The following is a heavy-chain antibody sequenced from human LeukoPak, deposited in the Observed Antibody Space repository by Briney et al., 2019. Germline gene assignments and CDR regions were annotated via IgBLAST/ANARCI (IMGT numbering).Heavy chain of an antibody. J-gene: IGHJ1*01. CDR1: GASISSYY. Sequence: PSETLSLTCTVSGASISSYYWTWIRQPPGKGLEWIGYIHYNGNTHYNPSLKSRVTTSIDTSKNQFSLKLSSVTAADTAVYYCATQYGSGTLAYGYWGQGTLVTVSS. CDR3: ATQYGSGTLAYGY. CDR2: IHYNGNT. V-gene: IGHV4-59*08. D-gene: IGHD3-10*01.